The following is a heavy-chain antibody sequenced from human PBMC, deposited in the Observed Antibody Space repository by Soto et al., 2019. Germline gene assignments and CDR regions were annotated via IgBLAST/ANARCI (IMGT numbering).Heavy chain of an antibody. D-gene: IGHD6-6*01. CDR2: ISYDGSNK. Sequence: GGSLRLSCAASGFTFSIYAMHWVRQAQGKGLEWVAVISYDGSNKYYADSVKGRFTISRDNSKNTLYLQMNSLRAEDTAVYYCARSWYSSSSSYGPAELYYYYGMDVWGQGTTVTVSS. V-gene: IGHV3-30-3*01. J-gene: IGHJ6*02. CDR3: ARSWYSSSSSYGPAELYYYYGMDV. CDR1: GFTFSIYA.